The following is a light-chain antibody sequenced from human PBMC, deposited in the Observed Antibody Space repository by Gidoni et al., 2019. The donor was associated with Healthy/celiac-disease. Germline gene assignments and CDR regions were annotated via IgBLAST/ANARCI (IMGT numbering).Light chain of an antibody. V-gene: IGKV3-11*01. J-gene: IGKJ1*01. CDR3: QQRSNWPWT. CDR1: RVLAA. CDR2: DAS. Sequence: EIVLTQSQPPCLCLQGKEPPSPAGPVRVLAAAPRLLIYDASNRATGIPARFSGSGSGTDFTLTISSLEPEDFAVYYCQQRSNWPWTFGQGTKVEIK.